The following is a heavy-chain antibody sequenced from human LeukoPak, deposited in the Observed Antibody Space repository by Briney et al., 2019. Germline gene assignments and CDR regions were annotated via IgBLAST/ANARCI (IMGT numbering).Heavy chain of an antibody. CDR2: ISDIGSI. CDR1: GGSISSYY. V-gene: IGHV4-59*08. CDR3: AGHHPRNTVDF. D-gene: IGHD2-8*02. Sequence: SETLSLTCTVSGGSISSYYWSWIRQPPGKGLEWIAYISDIGSINYNPSLKSRVTISLDTYKNQFSLKLSSVTAADTAVYYCAGHHPRNTVDFWGQGTLVTVSS. J-gene: IGHJ4*02.